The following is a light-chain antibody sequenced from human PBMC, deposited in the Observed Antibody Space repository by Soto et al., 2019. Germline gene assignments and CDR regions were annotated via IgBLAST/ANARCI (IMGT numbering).Light chain of an antibody. Sequence: QSVLTQPPSVSGPPGQRVTISCTGSSSNIGTGYDVHWYQQLPGTAPKLLIYVNNNRPSGVPDRFSGSKSGTSASLAITGLQAEDEAAYYCQSYDNALSAWVFGGGTKLTVL. CDR1: SSNIGTGYD. V-gene: IGLV1-40*01. CDR2: VNN. J-gene: IGLJ3*02. CDR3: QSYDNALSAWV.